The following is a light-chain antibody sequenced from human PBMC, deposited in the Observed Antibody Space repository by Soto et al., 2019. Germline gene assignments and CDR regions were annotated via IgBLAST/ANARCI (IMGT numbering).Light chain of an antibody. CDR3: QSYDSSLSGVV. V-gene: IGLV1-40*01. CDR1: SSNIGAGYD. J-gene: IGLJ2*01. Sequence: QSVLTQPPSVSGAPGQRVTICCTGSSSNIGAGYDVHWYQQLPGTAPKVLIYGNSNRPSGVPDRFSGSKSGTSASLAITGLQVEDEADYYCQSYDSSLSGVVFGGGTKLTVL. CDR2: GNS.